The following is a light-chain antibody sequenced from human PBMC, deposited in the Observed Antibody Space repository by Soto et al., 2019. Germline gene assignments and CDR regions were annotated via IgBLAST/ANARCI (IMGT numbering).Light chain of an antibody. CDR2: DAS. Sequence: EFVLTQSPGTLSLSPGERATLSCRASQTVRNNYLAWYQQKPGQAPRLLIYDASSRATGIPDRFSGGGSGTDFTRTISRLEPEEFAVYYCQQFSSYPLTFGGGTKVEIK. CDR3: QQFSSYPLT. V-gene: IGKV3-20*01. CDR1: QTVRNNY. J-gene: IGKJ4*01.